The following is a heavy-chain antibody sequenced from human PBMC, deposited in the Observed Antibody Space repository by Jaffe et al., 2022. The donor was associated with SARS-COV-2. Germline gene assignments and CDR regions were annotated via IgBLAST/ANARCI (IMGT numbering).Heavy chain of an antibody. Sequence: QVQLVESGGGVVQPGRSLRLSCAASGFTFSSYAMHWVRQAPGKGLEWVAVISYDGSNKYYADSVKGRFTISRDNSKNTLYLQMNSLRAEDTAVYYCARAPGDSSGFLYWGQGTLVTVSS. CDR3: ARAPGDSSGFLY. J-gene: IGHJ4*02. CDR1: GFTFSSYA. V-gene: IGHV3-30-3*01. D-gene: IGHD3-22*01. CDR2: ISYDGSNK.